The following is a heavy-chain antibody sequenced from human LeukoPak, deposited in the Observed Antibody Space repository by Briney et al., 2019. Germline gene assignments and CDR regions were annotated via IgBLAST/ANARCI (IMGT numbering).Heavy chain of an antibody. CDR3: ARGRYCIGASCYFDY. D-gene: IGHD2-15*01. CDR2: ISSSSSTI. CDR1: GFTFSAYI. Sequence: GGSLRLSCAVSGFTFSAYIMNWVRQAPGKGLEWVSYISSSSSTIYYADSVKGRFTISRDNAKNSLYLQMNSLRAEDTAVYYCARGRYCIGASCYFDYWGQGTLVTVSS. V-gene: IGHV3-48*04. J-gene: IGHJ4*02.